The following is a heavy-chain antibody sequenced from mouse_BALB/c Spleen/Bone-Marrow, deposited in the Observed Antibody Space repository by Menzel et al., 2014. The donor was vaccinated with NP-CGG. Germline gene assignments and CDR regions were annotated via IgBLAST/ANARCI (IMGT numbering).Heavy chain of an antibody. Sequence: EVQLQQSGPELVKPGASVKMSCKAYGYTFTSYIMHWVKQKPGQGLEWIGYINPYNDGTKYNEKFKGKATLTSDKSSSTAYMELSSLTSEDSAVYYCARRWLPYAMDYWGQGTSVTVFS. D-gene: IGHD2-3*01. CDR1: GYTFTSYI. J-gene: IGHJ4*01. CDR2: INPYNDGT. V-gene: IGHV1-14*01. CDR3: ARRWLPYAMDY.